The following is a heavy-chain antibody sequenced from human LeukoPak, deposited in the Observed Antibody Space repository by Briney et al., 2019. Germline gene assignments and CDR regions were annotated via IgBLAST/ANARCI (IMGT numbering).Heavy chain of an antibody. CDR3: ATEGTSCPYGMDV. J-gene: IGHJ6*02. D-gene: IGHD2-2*01. V-gene: IGHV1-2*02. CDR1: GYTFTGYY. Sequence: ASVKVSCKASGYTFTGYYMHWVRQAPGQGLEWMGWINPNSGGTNYAQKFQGRVTMTRDTSISTAYMELSSLRSEDTAVYYCATEGTSCPYGMDVWGQGTTVTVSS. CDR2: INPNSGGT.